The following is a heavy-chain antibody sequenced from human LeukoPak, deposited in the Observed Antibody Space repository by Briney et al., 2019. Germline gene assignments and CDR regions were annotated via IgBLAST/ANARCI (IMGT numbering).Heavy chain of an antibody. CDR2: IIPIFGTA. V-gene: IGHV1-69*06. J-gene: IGHJ3*02. D-gene: IGHD2-15*01. CDR1: GGTLSSYA. CDR3: TSAEGYCSGGSCSWGAFDI. Sequence: ASVKVSCKASGGTLSSYAISWVRPAPGQGLEWMGGIIPIFGTANYAQKFQGRVTITADKSTSTAYMELSSLRSEDTAVYYCTSAEGYCSGGSCSWGAFDIWGQGTMVTVSS.